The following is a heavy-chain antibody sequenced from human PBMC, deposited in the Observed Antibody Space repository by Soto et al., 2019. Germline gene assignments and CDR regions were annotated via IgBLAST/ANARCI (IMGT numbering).Heavy chain of an antibody. V-gene: IGHV3-30*18. J-gene: IGHJ4*02. Sequence: GGSLRLSCAASGFTFSSYGMHWVRQAPGKGLEWVAVISYDRSNKYYADSVKGRFTISRDNSKNTLYLQMNSLRAEDTAVYYCAKDPDPYEYSSGWYGVFDYWGQGTLVTVSS. CDR2: ISYDRSNK. CDR1: GFTFSSYG. CDR3: AKDPDPYEYSSGWYGVFDY. D-gene: IGHD6-19*01.